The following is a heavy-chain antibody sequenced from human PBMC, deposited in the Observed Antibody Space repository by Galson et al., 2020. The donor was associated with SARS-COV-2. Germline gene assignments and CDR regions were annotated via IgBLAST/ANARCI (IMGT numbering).Heavy chain of an antibody. CDR1: GLSFPAWS. V-gene: IGHV3-21*01. J-gene: IGHJ6*02. CDR3: ARDKGGYTLKYFDGMDV. Sequence: TGGSMRLSCAASGLSFPAWSMNWVRQAPGKGLEWVSSISSNSRYIYYADSVKGRLTISRDNAKNPLYLQMDSLRAEDTAVYYCARDKGGYTLKYFDGMDVCGQGTAVTVSS. D-gene: IGHD5-18*01. CDR2: ISSNSRYI.